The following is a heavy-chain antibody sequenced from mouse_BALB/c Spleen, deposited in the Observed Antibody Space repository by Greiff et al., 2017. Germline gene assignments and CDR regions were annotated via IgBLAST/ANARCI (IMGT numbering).Heavy chain of an antibody. D-gene: IGHD2-1*01. CDR3: ARDYSGSDWYFDV. Sequence: EVQLVESGPGLVKPSQSLSLTCTVTGYSITSDYAWNWIRQFPGNKLEWMGYISYSGSTSYNPSLKSRISITRDTSKNQFFLQLNSVTTEDTATYYCARDYSGSDWYFDVWGAGTTVTVSS. CDR1: GYSITSDYA. V-gene: IGHV3-2*02. CDR2: ISYSGST. J-gene: IGHJ1*01.